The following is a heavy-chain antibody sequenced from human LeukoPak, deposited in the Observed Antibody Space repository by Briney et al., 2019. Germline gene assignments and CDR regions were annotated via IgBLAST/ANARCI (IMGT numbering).Heavy chain of an antibody. Sequence: SETLSLTCTVYGGSISSYYWSWIRQPPGKGLEWIGYIYYSGSTNYNPSLKSRVTISLDTSKNQFSLKLSSVTAADTAVYYCARQHGDYRPPYYYYMDVWGKGTTVTVSS. CDR1: GGSISSYY. D-gene: IGHD4-17*01. CDR2: IYYSGST. CDR3: ARQHGDYRPPYYYYMDV. V-gene: IGHV4-59*08. J-gene: IGHJ6*03.